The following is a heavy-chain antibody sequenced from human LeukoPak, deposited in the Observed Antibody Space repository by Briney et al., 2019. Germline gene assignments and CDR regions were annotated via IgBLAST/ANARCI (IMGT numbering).Heavy chain of an antibody. CDR1: GYTFTSYY. J-gene: IGHJ6*02. CDR3: ARDYESEMLSHPYYYYYYGMDV. Sequence: ASVKVSCKASGYTFTSYYMHWVRQAPGQGLEWMGWISAYNGNTNYAQKLQGRVTMTTDTSTSTAYMELRSLRSDDTAVYYCARDYESEMLSHPYYYYYYGMDVWGQGTTVTVSS. CDR2: ISAYNGNT. D-gene: IGHD3-16*02. V-gene: IGHV1-18*04.